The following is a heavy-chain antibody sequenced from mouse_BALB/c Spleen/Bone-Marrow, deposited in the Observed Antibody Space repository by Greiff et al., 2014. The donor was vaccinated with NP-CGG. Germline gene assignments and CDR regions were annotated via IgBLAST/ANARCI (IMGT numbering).Heavy chain of an antibody. V-gene: IGHV1-4*02. CDR2: INPSSGYT. Sequence: QVQLQQSAAELARPGASVKMSCKTSGYTFTYYTMHWVKQRPRQGLEWIGYINPSSGYTGYNQKFKDKTTLTTDKSSSTAYLQLSSLTSEDSAVYYCVRENYDYDGDAMDYWGQGTSVTVSS. D-gene: IGHD2-4*01. CDR3: VRENYDYDGDAMDY. CDR1: GYTFTYYT. J-gene: IGHJ4*01.